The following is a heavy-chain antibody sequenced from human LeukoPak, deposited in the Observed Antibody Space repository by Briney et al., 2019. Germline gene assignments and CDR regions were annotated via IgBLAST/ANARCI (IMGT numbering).Heavy chain of an antibody. CDR2: ISKDGSNK. J-gene: IGHJ3*01. Sequence: GRSLRLSCAAARFLASNYAMHWVRLAPGKGLEWVAVISKDGSNKFYADSVKGRFTISRDNSKNTVDLQMNSLRPEDTALYYCARPDEQQLVYDAFDVWGQGTKVTVSS. D-gene: IGHD6-13*01. CDR1: RFLASNYA. CDR3: ARPDEQQLVYDAFDV. V-gene: IGHV3-30*04.